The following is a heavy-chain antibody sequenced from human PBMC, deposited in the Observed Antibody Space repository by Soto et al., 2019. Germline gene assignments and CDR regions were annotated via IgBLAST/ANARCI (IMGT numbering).Heavy chain of an antibody. J-gene: IGHJ5*02. CDR3: ARATGRDGYNWLYWFDP. CDR2: IYYSGST. Sequence: PSETLSLTCTVSGGSISSSSYYWGWIRQPPGKGLEWIGYIYYSGSTNYNPSLKSRVTISVDTSKNQFSLKLSSVTAADTAVYYCARATGRDGYNWLYWFDPWGQGTLVTVSS. D-gene: IGHD5-12*01. CDR1: GGSISSSSYY. V-gene: IGHV4-61*05.